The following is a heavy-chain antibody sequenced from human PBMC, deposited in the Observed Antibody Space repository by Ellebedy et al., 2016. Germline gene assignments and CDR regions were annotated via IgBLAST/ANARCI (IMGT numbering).Heavy chain of an antibody. J-gene: IGHJ4*02. CDR3: GPYEQRGTFDY. Sequence: GGSLRLSCVDSGFTFSNYWMSWVRQAPGKGLEWVANIKQDGSEKYYVDSVKGRFTISRDNSRDTLYLQMNSLRAEDTAMYFCGPYEQRGTFDYWGQGTLVTVSS. CDR1: GFTFSNYW. V-gene: IGHV3-7*03. D-gene: IGHD5-12*01. CDR2: IKQDGSEK.